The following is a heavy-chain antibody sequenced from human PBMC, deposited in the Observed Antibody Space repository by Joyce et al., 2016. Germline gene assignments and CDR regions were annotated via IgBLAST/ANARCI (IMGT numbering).Heavy chain of an antibody. Sequence: SCAASGFTFSSYSMTWVRQAPGKGLEWVSYISSRSTTKLYADSVKGRFTSTRDNVENSLFLQMSSLRDEDTAVYYWARDPDTCSSTSCYMITRGPYDSWGQGTLVIVSS. CDR3: ARDPDTCSSTSCYMITRGPYDS. CDR1: GFTFSSYS. V-gene: IGHV3-48*02. CDR2: ISSRSTTK. J-gene: IGHJ4*02. D-gene: IGHD2-2*02.